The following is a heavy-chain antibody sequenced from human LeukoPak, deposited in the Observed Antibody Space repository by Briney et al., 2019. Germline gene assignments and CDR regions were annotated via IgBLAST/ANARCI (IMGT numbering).Heavy chain of an antibody. CDR1: GGSISSSSYY. J-gene: IGHJ3*01. Sequence: SETLSLTCTVSGGSISSSSYYWGWIRQPPGKGLEWIGSIYYSGSTYYSPSLKSRVTISVDTSKNQFSLKLSSVTAADTAVYYCARHSSLVAGHLVPWGQGTMVTVSS. CDR2: IYYSGST. CDR3: ARHSSLVAGHLVP. V-gene: IGHV4-39*01. D-gene: IGHD6-19*01.